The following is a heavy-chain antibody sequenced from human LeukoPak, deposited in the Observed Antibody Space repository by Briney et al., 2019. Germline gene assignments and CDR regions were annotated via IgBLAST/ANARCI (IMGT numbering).Heavy chain of an antibody. Sequence: GGSLRLSCAASGFTFSSYAMHWVRQAPGKGLEWVAVISYDGSNKYYADSVKGRFTISRDNSKNTHYLQMNSLRVGDTAVYYCARGGREIYYYYYGMDVWGQGTTVTVSS. V-gene: IGHV3-30-3*01. CDR1: GFTFSSYA. CDR3: ARGGREIYYYYYGMDV. D-gene: IGHD1-26*01. J-gene: IGHJ6*02. CDR2: ISYDGSNK.